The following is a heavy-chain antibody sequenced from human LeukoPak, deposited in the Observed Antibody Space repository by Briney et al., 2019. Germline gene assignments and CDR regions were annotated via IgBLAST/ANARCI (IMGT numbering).Heavy chain of an antibody. V-gene: IGHV1-18*01. CDR2: ISGYNGNT. CDR1: GYTFTTYN. J-gene: IGHJ3*02. D-gene: IGHD5-24*01. Sequence: VASVKVSCKASGYTFTTYNINWVRQAPGQGLEWMGWISGYNGNTNYAQKLQGRVTMTTDTSTSTAYMELRSLKSDDTAVYYCARGEMATIEDAFDIWGQGTMVTVSS. CDR3: ARGEMATIEDAFDI.